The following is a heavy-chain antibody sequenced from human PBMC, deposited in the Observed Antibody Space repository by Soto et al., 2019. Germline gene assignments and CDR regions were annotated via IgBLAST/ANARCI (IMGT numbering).Heavy chain of an antibody. CDR2: ISYDGSNK. D-gene: IGHD6-13*01. Sequence: PGGFLRLSCAASGFTFSSYAMHWVRQAPGKGLEWVAVISYDGSNKYYAESVKGRFTISRDNSKNTLYLKMNSLRAEDTAVYYCARAGAAAGKISTAPLSWIDYYYYGMDVWGQGTTVTVSS. J-gene: IGHJ6*02. CDR3: ARAGAAAGKISTAPLSWIDYYYYGMDV. CDR1: GFTFSSYA. V-gene: IGHV3-30-3*01.